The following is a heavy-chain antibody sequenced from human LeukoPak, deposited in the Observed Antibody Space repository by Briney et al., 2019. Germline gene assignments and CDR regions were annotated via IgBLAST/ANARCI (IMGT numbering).Heavy chain of an antibody. Sequence: GSVKVSCKASGYTFTSYDINWVRQATGQGLEWMGWMNPSSGKTGYAQKFQGRISMTRNTSISTAYMELSSLRSEDTAVYYCARETPSRYFDYWGQGTPVTVSS. J-gene: IGHJ4*02. CDR3: ARETPSRYFDY. CDR1: GYTFTSYD. V-gene: IGHV1-8*02. CDR2: MNPSSGKT. D-gene: IGHD4-23*01.